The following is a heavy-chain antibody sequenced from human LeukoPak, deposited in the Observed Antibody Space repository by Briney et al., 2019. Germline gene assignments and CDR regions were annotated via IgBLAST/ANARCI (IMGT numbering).Heavy chain of an antibody. J-gene: IGHJ1*01. CDR2: ISFDGDNE. CDR1: GFTFSNYA. CDR3: AREPSGNFGQLVSSAEYFQH. V-gene: IGHV3-30-3*01. D-gene: IGHD5/OR15-5a*01. Sequence: GGSLRLSCATSGFTFSNYAIHWVRQAPGKGLEWVADISFDGDNEYYADSVRGRFMIARDNSKNTVYLQMNSLTVEDTAVYYCAREPSGNFGQLVSSAEYFQHWGQGTRVTVSS.